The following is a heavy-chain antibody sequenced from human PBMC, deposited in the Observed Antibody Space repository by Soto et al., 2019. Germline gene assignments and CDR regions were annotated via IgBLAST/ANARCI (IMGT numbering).Heavy chain of an antibody. Sequence: GGSLRLSCAASGFTFSSYAMSWVRQAPGKGLEWVSAISGSGGSAYYADSVKGRFTISRDNSKNTLYLQMNSLRAEDTAVYYCAREPGYSSSSDFDYWGQGTLVTVSS. CDR1: GFTFSSYA. CDR3: AREPGYSSSSDFDY. V-gene: IGHV3-23*01. J-gene: IGHJ4*02. CDR2: ISGSGGSA. D-gene: IGHD6-13*01.